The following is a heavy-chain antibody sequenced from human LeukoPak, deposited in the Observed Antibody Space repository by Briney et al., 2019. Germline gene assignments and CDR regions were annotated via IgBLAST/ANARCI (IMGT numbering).Heavy chain of an antibody. V-gene: IGHV6-1*01. CDR2: TYYRSRWYN. J-gene: IGHJ3*02. Sequence: SQTLSLTCAISGDSVSSNSAAWNWIRQSPSRGLEWLGRTYYRSRWYNDYAVSVKSRITITPDTSKNQFSLQLNSVIPEDTAVYYCAMTPNPNDAFDIWGQGTMVTVSS. D-gene: IGHD1-14*01. CDR1: GDSVSSNSAA. CDR3: AMTPNPNDAFDI.